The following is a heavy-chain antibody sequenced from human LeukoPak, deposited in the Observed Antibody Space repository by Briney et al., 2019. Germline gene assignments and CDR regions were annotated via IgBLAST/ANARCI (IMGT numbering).Heavy chain of an antibody. CDR1: GGSFSGYY. V-gene: IGHV4-59*01. CDR3: ASSGWDFDY. Sequence: SETLSLTCAVYGGSFSGYYWSWIRQPPGKGLEWIGYIYYSGSTNYNPSLKSRVTISVDTSKNQFSLKLSSVTAADTAVYYCASSGWDFDYWGQGTLVTVSS. CDR2: IYYSGST. D-gene: IGHD6-19*01. J-gene: IGHJ4*02.